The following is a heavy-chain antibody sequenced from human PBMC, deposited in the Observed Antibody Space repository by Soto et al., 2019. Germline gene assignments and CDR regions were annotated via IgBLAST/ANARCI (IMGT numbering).Heavy chain of an antibody. J-gene: IGHJ4*02. V-gene: IGHV1-18*01. CDR2: ISGYSGNT. CDR1: GYTFSRYG. Sequence: QVQLVQSGAEVKKPGASVKVSCKASGYTFSRYGITCVRQAPGQWLEWMGWISGYSGNTNYAQNLRGRVTMTTETSTSTAYMELRSLRSDDTAVYYCARGGVLLWFGEPLDYWGQGTLVTVSS. D-gene: IGHD3-10*01. CDR3: ARGGVLLWFGEPLDY.